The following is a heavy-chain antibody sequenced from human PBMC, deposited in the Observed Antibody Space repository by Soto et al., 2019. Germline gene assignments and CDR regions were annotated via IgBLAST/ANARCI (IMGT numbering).Heavy chain of an antibody. CDR3: ARRYGYSFDY. D-gene: IGHD1-1*01. V-gene: IGHV4-59*08. CDR2: IYYSGST. J-gene: IGHJ4*02. CDR1: GGSISSYY. Sequence: QVQLQESGPGLVKPSETLSLTCTVSGGSISSYYWSWIRQPPGKGLEWIGYIYYSGSTNYNPSLKSRVTISADTSKTQSSLKLSSVTAADTAVYYCARRYGYSFDYWGQGTLVTVSS.